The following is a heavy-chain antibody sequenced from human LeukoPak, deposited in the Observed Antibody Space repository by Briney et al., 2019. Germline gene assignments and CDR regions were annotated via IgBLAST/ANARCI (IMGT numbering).Heavy chain of an antibody. Sequence: SVKVSCKASGGTFSSYAISWVRQAPGQGLEWMGGIIPIFVTANYAQKFQGRVTITADESTSTAYMELSSLRSEDTAVYYCARDQEGNYYDSSGTFDYWGQGTLVTVSS. CDR3: ARDQEGNYYDSSGTFDY. CDR1: GGTFSSYA. D-gene: IGHD3-22*01. CDR2: IIPIFVTA. J-gene: IGHJ4*02. V-gene: IGHV1-69*13.